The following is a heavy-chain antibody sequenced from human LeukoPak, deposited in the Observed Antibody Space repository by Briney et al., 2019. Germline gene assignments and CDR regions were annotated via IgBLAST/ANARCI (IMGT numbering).Heavy chain of an antibody. Sequence: SETLSLTCAVYGGSFSGYYWSWIRQPPGKGLEWIGEINHSGSTNYNPSLKSRVTMSVDTSKNQFSLNLNSVTAADTAVYYCARSRDGYNSALDYWGQGNLVTVSS. V-gene: IGHV4-34*01. J-gene: IGHJ4*02. D-gene: IGHD5-24*01. CDR1: GGSFSGYY. CDR2: INHSGST. CDR3: ARSRDGYNSALDY.